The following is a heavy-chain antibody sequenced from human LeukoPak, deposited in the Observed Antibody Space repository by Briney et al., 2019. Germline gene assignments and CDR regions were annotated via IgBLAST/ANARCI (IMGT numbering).Heavy chain of an antibody. CDR2: INPSGGST. J-gene: IGHJ4*02. CDR3: AREMAVAGSGVIDS. V-gene: IGHV1-46*01. CDR1: GYTFTSYY. Sequence: ASVKVSCKASGYTFTSYYMHWVRQAPGQGLEWMGIINPSGGSTSYAQKFQGRVTMTRDMSTSTVYMELSSLRSDDTAVCYCAREMAVAGSGVIDSWGQGTLVTVSS. D-gene: IGHD6-19*01.